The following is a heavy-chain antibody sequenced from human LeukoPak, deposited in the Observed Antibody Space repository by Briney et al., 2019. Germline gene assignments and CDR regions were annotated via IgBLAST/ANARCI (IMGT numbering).Heavy chain of an antibody. V-gene: IGHV3-23*01. CDR1: GFSVTTHA. CDR3: AKDQDPHSYGSGSYAPFDY. Sequence: GGSLRLSCVASGFSVTTHAMGWVRQAPGKGLEWVSHISGSGGSTKYSGSVKGRFTISRDNSKNTLYLQINSLRADDTAVYYCAKDQDPHSYGSGSYAPFDYWGQGTLVTVSS. D-gene: IGHD3-10*01. J-gene: IGHJ4*02. CDR2: ISGSGGST.